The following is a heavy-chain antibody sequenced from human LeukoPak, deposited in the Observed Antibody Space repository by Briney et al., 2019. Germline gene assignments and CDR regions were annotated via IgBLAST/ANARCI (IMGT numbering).Heavy chain of an antibody. CDR2: IIPIFGTA. Sequence: GASVKVSCKASGGTFSSYAISWVRQAPGQGLEWMGGIIPIFGTANYAQKFQGRVTITTDESTSTAYMELSSLRSEDTAVYYCARGDWFGELLDYWGQGTLVTVSS. J-gene: IGHJ4*02. D-gene: IGHD3-10*01. CDR1: GGTFSSYA. V-gene: IGHV1-69*05. CDR3: ARGDWFGELLDY.